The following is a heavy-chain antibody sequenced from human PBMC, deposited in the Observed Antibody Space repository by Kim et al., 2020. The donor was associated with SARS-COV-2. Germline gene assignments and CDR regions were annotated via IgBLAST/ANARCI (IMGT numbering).Heavy chain of an antibody. CDR1: GGSISSYY. V-gene: IGHV4-59*13. Sequence: SETLSLTCTVSGGSISSYYWSWIRQPPGRGLEWIGYIYYSGSTNYNPSLKSRVTISVDTSKNQFSLKLSSVTAADTAVYYCAGERWFGERMSFGMDVWGQGTTVTVSS. D-gene: IGHD3-10*01. CDR2: IYYSGST. J-gene: IGHJ6*02. CDR3: AGERWFGERMSFGMDV.